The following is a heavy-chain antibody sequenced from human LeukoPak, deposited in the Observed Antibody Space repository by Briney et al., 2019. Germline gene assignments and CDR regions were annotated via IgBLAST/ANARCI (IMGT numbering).Heavy chain of an antibody. D-gene: IGHD1-26*01. Sequence: VASVKVSCKASGGTFSSYAISWVRQAPGQGLEWMGRIIPILGIANYAQKFQGRVTITADKSTSTAYMELSSLRSEDTAVYYCAREGVGATVDYWGQGTLVTVSS. V-gene: IGHV1-69*04. CDR2: IIPILGIA. CDR1: GGTFSSYA. CDR3: AREGVGATVDY. J-gene: IGHJ4*02.